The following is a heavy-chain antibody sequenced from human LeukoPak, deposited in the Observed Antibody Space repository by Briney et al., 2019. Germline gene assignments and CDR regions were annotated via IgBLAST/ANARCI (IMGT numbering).Heavy chain of an antibody. J-gene: IGHJ5*02. D-gene: IGHD2-8*01. CDR3: AKDLGYCTNGVCSSNWFDP. CDR2: ISYDGSNK. Sequence: PPGGSLRLSCAASGFTFSSYAMSWVRQAPGKGLEWVTVISYDGSNKYYADSVKGRFTISRDNSKNTLYLQMNSLRAEDTAVYYCAKDLGYCTNGVCSSNWFDPWGQGTLVTVSS. V-gene: IGHV3-30*18. CDR1: GFTFSSYA.